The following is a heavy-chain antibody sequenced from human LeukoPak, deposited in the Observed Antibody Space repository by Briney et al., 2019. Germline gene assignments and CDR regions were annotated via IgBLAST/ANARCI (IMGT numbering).Heavy chain of an antibody. CDR1: GYTFTSYG. CDR2: ISAYNGNT. D-gene: IGHD3-9*01. CDR3: ARDTYYDILTGYYKNYYYGMDV. Sequence: ASVTVSCTASGYTFTSYGISWVRQAPGQGLEGMGWISAYNGNTNYAQKLQGRVTMTTDTSASTAYMELRSLRSDDTAVYYCARDTYYDILTGYYKNYYYGMDVWGQGTTVTVSS. V-gene: IGHV1-18*01. J-gene: IGHJ6*02.